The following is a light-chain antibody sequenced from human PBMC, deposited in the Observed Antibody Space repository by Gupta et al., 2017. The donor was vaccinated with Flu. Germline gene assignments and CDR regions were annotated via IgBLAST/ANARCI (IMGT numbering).Light chain of an antibody. CDR1: QTIRSF. Sequence: EIVLTQSPATLSLPPGERATLSCRASQTIRSFLAWYQQKPGQAPRLLIYDASNRATDIPARFIGSGSGTDFTLTINSLEPEDFAVYYCQQRSIWYSFGQGTKLEIK. V-gene: IGKV3-11*01. CDR2: DAS. CDR3: QQRSIWYS. J-gene: IGKJ2*03.